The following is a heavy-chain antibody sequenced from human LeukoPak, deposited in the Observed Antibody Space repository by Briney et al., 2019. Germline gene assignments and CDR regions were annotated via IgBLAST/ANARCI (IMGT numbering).Heavy chain of an antibody. CDR3: ARDRDPYCSGGSCTIFDY. V-gene: IGHV3-21*01. CDR1: GFTFSTYN. D-gene: IGHD2-15*01. Sequence: PGGSLRLSCAASGFTFSTYNMNWVRQAPGKGLEWVSSISTSSSYIYYADSVKGRFTISRDNARNSLYLQMNSLRVEDTAFYYCARDRDPYCSGGSCTIFDYWGQGTLVTVSS. J-gene: IGHJ4*02. CDR2: ISTSSSYI.